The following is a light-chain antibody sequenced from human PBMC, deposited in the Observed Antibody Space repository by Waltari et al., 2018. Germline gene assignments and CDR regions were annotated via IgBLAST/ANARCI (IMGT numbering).Light chain of an antibody. J-gene: IGLJ2*01. Sequence: SYVLSQPPSVSVAPGKTARITCGGKDIGSKSVHWYRQKPGQAPVLVIRYDSDRPAGIPERFSGPKSGNTATLTISRVEGGDEADYYCQVWDSASDHPAVVFGGGTKVTVL. CDR2: YDS. CDR3: QVWDSASDHPAVV. CDR1: DIGSKS. V-gene: IGLV3-21*04.